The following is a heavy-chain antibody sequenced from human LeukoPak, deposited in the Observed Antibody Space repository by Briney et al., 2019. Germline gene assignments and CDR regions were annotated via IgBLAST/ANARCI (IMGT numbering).Heavy chain of an antibody. D-gene: IGHD1-26*01. CDR3: AKAQGGATFEHFDY. J-gene: IGHJ4*02. V-gene: IGHV3-23*01. Sequence: GGPLRLCCAASGLTFSSYAMSWVRKAAGKVLGWVSAISGRGGSTYYADSGKGRFTIPRDNPKNTLYLKMNSLRAEDTAVYYGAKAQGGATFEHFDYGGQGTLVTVSS. CDR2: ISGRGGST. CDR1: GLTFSSYA.